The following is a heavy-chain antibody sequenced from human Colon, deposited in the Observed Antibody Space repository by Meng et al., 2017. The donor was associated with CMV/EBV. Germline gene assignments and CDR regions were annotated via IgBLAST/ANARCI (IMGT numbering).Heavy chain of an antibody. V-gene: IGHV3-23*01. J-gene: IGHJ4*02. CDR1: GLTLRNYA. D-gene: IGHD3-16*01. CDR2: LSGAGSAT. Sequence: GVLKISCVASGLTLRNYAMSWVRQAPGKGLEWVSTLSGAGSATYYADSVKGRFTISRDNSRSTVYLQMNNVRDDDTAVYYCAKHPFATGLVVYFDFWGQGALVTVSS. CDR3: AKHPFATGLVVYFDF.